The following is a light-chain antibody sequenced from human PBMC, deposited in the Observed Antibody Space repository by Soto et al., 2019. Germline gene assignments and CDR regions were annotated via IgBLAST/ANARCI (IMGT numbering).Light chain of an antibody. CDR1: SSDVGAYNY. Sequence: QSVLTQPASVSGSPGQSITISCTGTSSDVGAYNYASWYQQQPGKVPKLMIYDVSNRPSGVSNRFSGSKSGNTASLTISGLQAEDEADYYCSSYTSSSTPYVFGTGTKVTVL. CDR2: DVS. J-gene: IGLJ1*01. CDR3: SSYTSSSTPYV. V-gene: IGLV2-14*01.